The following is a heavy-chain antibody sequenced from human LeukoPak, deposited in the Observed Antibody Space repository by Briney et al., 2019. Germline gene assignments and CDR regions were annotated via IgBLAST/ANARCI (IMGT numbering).Heavy chain of an antibody. D-gene: IGHD3-10*01. V-gene: IGHV1-46*01. CDR3: ARPWGYGSDFYYFDY. CDR2: INPSGGST. Sequence: ASVKVSCKASGYTFTSYYMHWVRQAPEQGLEWMGIINPSGGSTSYAQKFQGRVTMTRDTSTSTVYMELSSLRSEDTAVYYCARPWGYGSDFYYFDYWGQGTLVTVSS. J-gene: IGHJ4*02. CDR1: GYTFTSYY.